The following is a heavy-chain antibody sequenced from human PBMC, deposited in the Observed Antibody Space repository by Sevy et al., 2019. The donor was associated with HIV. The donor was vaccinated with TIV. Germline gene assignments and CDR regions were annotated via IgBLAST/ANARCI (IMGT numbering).Heavy chain of an antibody. CDR2: INHSGST. D-gene: IGHD3-22*01. CDR3: ARFYDRRDYYMDV. Sequence: SETLSLTCAVYGGSFSGYYWSWIRQPPGKGLEGIGEINHSGSTNYNPSLKSRVTISVDPSKNQFSLNLSSVTAADTAVYYCARFYDRRDYYMDVWGKGTTVTVSS. J-gene: IGHJ6*03. CDR1: GGSFSGYY. V-gene: IGHV4-34*01.